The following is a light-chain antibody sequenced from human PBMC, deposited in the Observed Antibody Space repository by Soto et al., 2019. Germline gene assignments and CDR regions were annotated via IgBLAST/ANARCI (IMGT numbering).Light chain of an antibody. J-gene: IGKJ2*01. CDR1: QSVSSN. V-gene: IGKV3-15*01. CDR3: LQYNSWPPYT. Sequence: EIVMTQSPATLSVSPGERATLSCRASQSVSSNLAWYHQKPGQAPRLLIYGASTRATGIPARFSGSGSGTEFTLTISSLQSEDFEVYYCLQYNSWPPYTFGQGTKLGI. CDR2: GAS.